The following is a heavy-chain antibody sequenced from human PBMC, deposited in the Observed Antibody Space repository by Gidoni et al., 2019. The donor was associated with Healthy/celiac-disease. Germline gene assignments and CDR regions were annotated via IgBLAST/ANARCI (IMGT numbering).Heavy chain of an antibody. CDR3: ARVEYSYGPPALFDY. CDR2: ISSSSSTI. V-gene: IGHV3-48*02. Sequence: EVHLVESGGGLVQPGGSLRLSCAASGFSFSRYSMNWVRQAPGKGLEWVSYISSSSSTIYYADSVKGRFTISRDNAKNSLYLQMNSLRDEDTAVYYCARVEYSYGPPALFDYWGQGTLVTVSS. J-gene: IGHJ4*02. D-gene: IGHD5-18*01. CDR1: GFSFSRYS.